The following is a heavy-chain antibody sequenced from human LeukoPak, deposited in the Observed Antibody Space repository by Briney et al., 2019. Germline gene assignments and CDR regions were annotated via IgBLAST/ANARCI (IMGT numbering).Heavy chain of an antibody. CDR1: GFSFSTFW. J-gene: IGHJ4*02. CDR3: ARGGRYYYDSSGYYYGGESDY. D-gene: IGHD3-22*01. Sequence: PGGSLRLSCAASGFSFSTFWMSWVRQAPGKGLEWVANIKQDGSQKNYLGSVKGRFTLSRDNAKNSLYLQMNSLRAEDTAVYYCARGGRYYYDSSGYYYGGESDYWGQGTLVTVSS. V-gene: IGHV3-7*01. CDR2: IKQDGSQK.